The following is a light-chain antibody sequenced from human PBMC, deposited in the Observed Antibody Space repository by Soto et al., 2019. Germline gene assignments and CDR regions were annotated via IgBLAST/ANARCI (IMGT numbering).Light chain of an antibody. J-gene: IGKJ1*01. CDR2: AAS. V-gene: IGKV1-8*01. CDR1: QGISSY. CDR3: QQAYRTTWT. Sequence: AIRMTQSPSSLSASTGDRVTITCRASQGISSYLAWYQQKPGKAPKLLIYAASSVFEGVPSRFSGSGSGTNFSLTINSLQPEEFATYFCQQAYRTTWTFGQGTKVDIK.